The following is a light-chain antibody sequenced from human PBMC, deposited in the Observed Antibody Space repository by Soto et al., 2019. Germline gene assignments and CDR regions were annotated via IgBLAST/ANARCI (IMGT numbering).Light chain of an antibody. Sequence: QSVLTQPPSASGTPGQRVTISCSGSSSNIEIDTVSWCQQIPGTAPKLLIYNGNQRPSGVPDRFSGSESGTSASLAISGLQSEDEADYYCSSFTTTRFYVFGPGTKLTVL. CDR1: SSNIEIDT. V-gene: IGLV1-44*01. J-gene: IGLJ1*01. CDR2: NGN. CDR3: SSFTTTRFYV.